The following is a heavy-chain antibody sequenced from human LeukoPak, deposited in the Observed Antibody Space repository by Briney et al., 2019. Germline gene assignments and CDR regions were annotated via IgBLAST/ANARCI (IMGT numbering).Heavy chain of an antibody. CDR2: IYSGGNT. D-gene: IGHD3-22*01. CDR3: ARRAGDYSHPYDY. Sequence: GGSLRLSCAASGFTVSSNYMSWVRQAPGKGLEWVSFIYSGGNTHNSDSVKGRFTISRDNSKNTLYLQMNTLRAEDTAVYYCARRAGDYSHPYDYWGQGTLVTVSS. J-gene: IGHJ4*02. CDR1: GFTVSSNY. V-gene: IGHV3-53*01.